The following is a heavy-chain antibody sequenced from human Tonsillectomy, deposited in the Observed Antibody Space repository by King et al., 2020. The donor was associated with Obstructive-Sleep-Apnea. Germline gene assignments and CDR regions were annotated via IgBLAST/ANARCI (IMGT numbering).Heavy chain of an antibody. D-gene: IGHD2-2*01. CDR2: IYSGGST. CDR3: ARGLEESAAMVGLNY. CDR1: GFTVSSNY. Sequence: QLVQSGGGLVQPGGSLRLSCAASGFTVSSNYMSWVRQAPGKGLEWVSVIYSGGSTYYADSVKGRFTISRHNSKNTLYLQMNSLRAEDTAVYYCARGLEESAAMVGLNYWGQGTLVTVSS. J-gene: IGHJ4*02. V-gene: IGHV3-53*04.